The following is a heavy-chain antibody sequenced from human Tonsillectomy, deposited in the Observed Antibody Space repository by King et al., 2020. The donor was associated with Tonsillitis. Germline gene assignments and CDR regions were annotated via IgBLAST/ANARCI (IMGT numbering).Heavy chain of an antibody. J-gene: IGHJ4*02. CDR1: GFTFSSYA. CDR3: ARDLTTLFLFDY. CDR2: ISYDGGNK. D-gene: IGHD3-9*01. V-gene: IGHV3-30-3*01. Sequence: VQLVESGGGVVQPGRSLRLSCAASGFTFSSYAMHWVRQAPGKGLEWVAVISYDGGNKYYAESVKGRFTIAKDNSKNTLYLQMNSLRSEDTAVYYCARDLTTLFLFDYWGQGTLVTVSS.